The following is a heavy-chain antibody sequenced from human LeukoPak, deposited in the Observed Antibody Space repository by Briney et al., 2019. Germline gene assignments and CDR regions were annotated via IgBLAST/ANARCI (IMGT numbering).Heavy chain of an antibody. Sequence: NPSETLSLTCTVSGGSISSYYWSWIRQPPGKGLEWIGYIYYSGSTNYNPSLKSRVTISVDTSKNQFSLKLSSVTAADTAVYYCAREGYPLGWFGPWGQGTLVTVSS. J-gene: IGHJ5*02. CDR3: AREGYPLGWFGP. CDR2: IYYSGST. V-gene: IGHV4-59*01. CDR1: GGSISSYY. D-gene: IGHD5-12*01.